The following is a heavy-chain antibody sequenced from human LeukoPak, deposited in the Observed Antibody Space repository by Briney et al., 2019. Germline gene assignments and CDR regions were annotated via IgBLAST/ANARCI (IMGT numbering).Heavy chain of an antibody. CDR3: ARTYSGFDY. Sequence: GGSLRLSCAASGFTFSSYAMSWVRQAPGKGLEWVANIKQDGSEKYYVDSVKGRFTISRDNAKNSLYLQMNSLRAEDTAVYYCARTYSGFDYWGQGTLVTVSS. CDR1: GFTFSSYA. J-gene: IGHJ4*02. CDR2: IKQDGSEK. V-gene: IGHV3-7*03. D-gene: IGHD2-15*01.